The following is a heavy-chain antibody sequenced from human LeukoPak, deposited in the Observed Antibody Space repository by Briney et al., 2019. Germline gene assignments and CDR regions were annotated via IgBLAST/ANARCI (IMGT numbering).Heavy chain of an antibody. V-gene: IGHV3-74*01. D-gene: IGHD5-12*01. CDR2: ITNDGSST. J-gene: IGHJ4*02. CDR3: ARGGGGYVGFDY. Sequence: GGSLRLSCAASGLTFSSHWMHWVRQAPGKGLVWVSRITNDGSSTTYADSVKGRFTISRDNAKNSLYLQMNSLRAEDTAVYHCARGGGGYVGFDYWGQGTLVTVSS. CDR1: GLTFSSHW.